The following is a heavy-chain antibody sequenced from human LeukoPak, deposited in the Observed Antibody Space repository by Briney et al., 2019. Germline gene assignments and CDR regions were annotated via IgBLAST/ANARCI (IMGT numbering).Heavy chain of an antibody. V-gene: IGHV4-59*01. Sequence: SETLSLTCTVSGGSISSYYWSWIRQPPGKGLEWIGYIYYSGSTNYNPSLKSRVTISVDTSKNQFSLKLSSVTAADTAVYYCARGPGNNDYWGQGTLVTVSS. CDR1: GGSISSYY. CDR3: ARGPGNNDY. J-gene: IGHJ4*02. CDR2: IYYSGST. D-gene: IGHD1/OR15-1a*01.